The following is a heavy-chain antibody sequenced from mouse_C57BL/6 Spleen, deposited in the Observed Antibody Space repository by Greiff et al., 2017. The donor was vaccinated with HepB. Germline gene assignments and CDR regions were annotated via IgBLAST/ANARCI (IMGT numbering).Heavy chain of an antibody. D-gene: IGHD2-4*01. CDR3: ARRERGYEYDEGDYYAMDY. CDR1: GYSFTGYY. J-gene: IGHJ4*01. Sequence: VQLQQSGPELVKPGASVKISCKASGYSFTGYYMNWVKQSPEKSLEWIGEINPSTGGTTYNQKFKAKATLTVDKSSSTAYMQLKSLTSEDSAVYYCARRERGYEYDEGDYYAMDYWGQGTSVTVSS. CDR2: INPSTGGT. V-gene: IGHV1-42*01.